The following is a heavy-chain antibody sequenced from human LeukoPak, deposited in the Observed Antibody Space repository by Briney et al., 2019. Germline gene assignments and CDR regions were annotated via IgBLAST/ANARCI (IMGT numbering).Heavy chain of an antibody. CDR1: GFTFSSYS. CDR2: ISSSSSTI. Sequence: GGSLRLSCAASGFTFSSYSMNWVRQAPGKGLEWVSSISSSSSTIYYADSVKGRFTISRDNAKNSLYLQMNSLRAEDTAVYYCARLSFGSPLDYWGQGTLVTVSS. J-gene: IGHJ4*02. D-gene: IGHD3-16*01. CDR3: ARLSFGSPLDY. V-gene: IGHV3-48*01.